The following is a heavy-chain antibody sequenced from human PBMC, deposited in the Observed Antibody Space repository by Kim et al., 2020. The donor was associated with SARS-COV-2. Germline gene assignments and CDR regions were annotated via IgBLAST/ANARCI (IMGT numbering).Heavy chain of an antibody. V-gene: IGHV4-30-4*01. CDR1: GGSISSGDYY. Sequence: SETLSLTCTVSGGSISSGDYYWSWIRQPPGKGLEWIGYIYYSGSTYYNPSLKSRVTISVDTSKNQFSLKLSSVTAADTAVYYCATFPGHRDYFGSGSYYPWCDPWGQGTLVTVSS. CDR3: ATFPGHRDYFGSGSYYPWCDP. CDR2: IYYSGST. J-gene: IGHJ5*02. D-gene: IGHD3-10*01.